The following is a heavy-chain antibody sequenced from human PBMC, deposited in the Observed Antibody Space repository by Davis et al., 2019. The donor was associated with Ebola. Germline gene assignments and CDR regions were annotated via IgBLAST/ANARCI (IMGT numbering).Heavy chain of an antibody. CDR3: ARNGGGPQYYSYYGMDV. CDR1: GFTFSIYW. D-gene: IGHD3-16*01. J-gene: IGHJ6*02. V-gene: IGHV3-7*01. CDR2: IKQDGNEK. Sequence: PGGSLRLSCAASGFTFSIYWMSWVRQAPGKGLEWVANIKQDGNEKYYVDSVKGRFTISRDNAKNSLYLQMNSLRADDTAIYYCARNGGGPQYYSYYGMDVWGQGTTVTVSS.